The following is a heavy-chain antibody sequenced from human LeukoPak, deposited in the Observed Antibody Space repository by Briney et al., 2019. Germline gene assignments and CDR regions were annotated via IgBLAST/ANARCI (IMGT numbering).Heavy chain of an antibody. J-gene: IGHJ4*02. CDR3: ARVRDWSMIVVPGFDY. V-gene: IGHV3-7*03. Sequence: PGGSLRLSCAASGFTFSSYWMSWVRQAPGKGLEWVANIKQDGSEKYYVDSVKGRFTISRDNAKNSLYLQMNSLRAEDTALYYCARVRDWSMIVVPGFDYWGQGTLVTVSS. CDR1: GFTFSSYW. CDR2: IKQDGSEK. D-gene: IGHD3-22*01.